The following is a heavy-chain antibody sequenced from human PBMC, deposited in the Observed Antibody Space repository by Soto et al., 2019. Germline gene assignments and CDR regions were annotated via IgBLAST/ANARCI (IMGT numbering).Heavy chain of an antibody. V-gene: IGHV3-23*01. D-gene: IGHD3-10*01. CDR3: AKGSFGFDY. J-gene: IGHJ4*02. Sequence: GGSLRLSCAASGVTFASYAMTWVRQVPGEGLQWVSSISKSGDSTYYADSVKGRFTTSRDNSKNTLYLQMNSLRAEDTAIYYCAKGSFGFDYWGQGTLVTVSS. CDR1: GVTFASYA. CDR2: ISKSGDST.